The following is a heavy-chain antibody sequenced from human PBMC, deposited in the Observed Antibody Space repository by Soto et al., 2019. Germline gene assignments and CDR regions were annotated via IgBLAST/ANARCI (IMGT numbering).Heavy chain of an antibody. CDR1: GFTFSSYA. J-gene: IGHJ4*02. CDR2: ISGSGGST. D-gene: IGHD3-10*01. Sequence: EVQLLESGGGLVQPGGSLRLSCAASGFTFSSYAMSWVRQAPGKGLEWVSAISGSGGSTYYADSVKGRFTISRDNSKNTVYLQMNSLRAEDTAVYYCAKDGYGNYYGSGSHFDYWGQGTLVTVSS. CDR3: AKDGYGNYYGSGSHFDY. V-gene: IGHV3-23*01.